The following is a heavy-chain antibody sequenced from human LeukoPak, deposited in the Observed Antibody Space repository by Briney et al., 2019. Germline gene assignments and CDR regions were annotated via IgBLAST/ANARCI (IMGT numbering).Heavy chain of an antibody. D-gene: IGHD3-22*01. V-gene: IGHV3-21*01. CDR2: ISSSSSYI. Sequence: GGSLRLSCAASGFTFSSYSMNWVRQAPGKGLEWVSSISSSSSYIYYADSVKGRFTISRDNAKNSLYLQMNSLRAEDTAVYYCAKDPYDSSGYSPTGVFDYWGQGTLVTVSS. J-gene: IGHJ4*02. CDR3: AKDPYDSSGYSPTGVFDY. CDR1: GFTFSSYS.